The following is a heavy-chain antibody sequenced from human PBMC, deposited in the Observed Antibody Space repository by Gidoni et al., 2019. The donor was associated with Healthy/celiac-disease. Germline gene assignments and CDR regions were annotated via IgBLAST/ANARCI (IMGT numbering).Heavy chain of an antibody. CDR1: GCTFTSYA. D-gene: IGHD3-3*01. CDR3: ASGVVIEKALYYYYGMDV. J-gene: IGHJ6*02. V-gene: IGHV1-69*06. CDR2: IIPSFCTA. Sequence: QVQLVQSGAEVKKPGSSVKVSCKASGCTFTSYAINRVRQAPGQGLEWMGGIIPSFCTANYAQKFQGRVTITADKATSTAYMELSSVRSEDTAVYYCASGVVIEKALYYYYGMDVWGQGTTVTVSS.